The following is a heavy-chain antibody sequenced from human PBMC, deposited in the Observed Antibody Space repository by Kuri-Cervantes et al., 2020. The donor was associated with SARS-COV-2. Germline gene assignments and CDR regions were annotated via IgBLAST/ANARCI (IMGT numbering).Heavy chain of an antibody. J-gene: IGHJ2*01. CDR2: ISYEGSNK. CDR3: ARELGHDSTFSL. Sequence: GGSLRLSCAASGFTFSSYAMHWVRQAPGKGLEWVAVISYEGSNKYYADSVKGRPTISRDNSKNTLYLQMNSLRAEDTAVYYCARELGHDSTFSLWGRGTLVTVPS. D-gene: IGHD3-22*01. V-gene: IGHV3-30-3*01. CDR1: GFTFSSYA.